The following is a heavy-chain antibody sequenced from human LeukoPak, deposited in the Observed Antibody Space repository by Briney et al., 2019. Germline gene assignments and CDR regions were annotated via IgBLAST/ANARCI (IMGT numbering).Heavy chain of an antibody. CDR3: ARDPSYDILTGYYSVQKFDY. Sequence: ASVKVSYKASGYSFTSNVISWVRQAPGQGLEWMGWISAYNGNTNYAQKVQGRVTMTTDTSTSTAYMELRSLRSDDTAVYYCARDPSYDILTGYYSVQKFDYWGQGTLVTVSS. CDR1: GYSFTSNV. V-gene: IGHV1-18*01. J-gene: IGHJ4*02. D-gene: IGHD3-9*01. CDR2: ISAYNGNT.